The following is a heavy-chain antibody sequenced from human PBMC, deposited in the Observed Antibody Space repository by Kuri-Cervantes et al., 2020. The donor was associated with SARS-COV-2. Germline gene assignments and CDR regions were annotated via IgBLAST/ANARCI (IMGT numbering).Heavy chain of an antibody. CDR3: ARVLYSSSWGLDY. CDR2: IYPGNSDT. J-gene: IGHJ4*02. D-gene: IGHD6-13*01. CDR1: GYSFTSYW. V-gene: IGHV5-51*01. Sequence: GESLKISCQGSGYSFTSYWIGWVRQMPGKGLEWMGIIYPGNSDTRYSPSFQSQVTISADRSISTAYLQWSSLKASDTAMYYCARVLYSSSWGLDYWGQGTLVTVSS.